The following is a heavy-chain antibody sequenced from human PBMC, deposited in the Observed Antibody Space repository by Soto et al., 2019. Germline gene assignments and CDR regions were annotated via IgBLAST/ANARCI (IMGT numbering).Heavy chain of an antibody. CDR1: GFSLSTSGVG. Sequence: QITLKESGPTLVKPTQTLTLTCTFSGFSLSTSGVGVGWIRQPPGKALEWLALIYWDDDKRYSPSLKSRLTIPKDPSKNQVVLTMTNVDPVDTATYYCAHSGGWSYFDYWGQGTLVTVSS. D-gene: IGHD6-19*01. CDR2: IYWDDDK. V-gene: IGHV2-5*02. CDR3: AHSGGWSYFDY. J-gene: IGHJ4*02.